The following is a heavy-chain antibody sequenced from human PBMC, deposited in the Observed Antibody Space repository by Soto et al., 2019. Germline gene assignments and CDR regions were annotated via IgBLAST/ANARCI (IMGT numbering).Heavy chain of an antibody. J-gene: IGHJ6*02. CDR2: IHYSGTT. V-gene: IGHV4-59*01. Sequence: QVQLQESGPGLAKPSETLSLTCTVSGDSINNYYCNWVRQRPGKGLEWIGSIHYSGTTHYNPSLESRVIISADKAKNHFSLRVTSVTAADTAVYYCAGDTYGMDVWGQGTTVTVSS. CDR3: AGDTYGMDV. CDR1: GDSINNYY.